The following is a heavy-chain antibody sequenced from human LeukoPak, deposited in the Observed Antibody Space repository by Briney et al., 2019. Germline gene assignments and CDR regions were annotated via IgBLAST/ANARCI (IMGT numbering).Heavy chain of an antibody. V-gene: IGHV4-34*01. CDR3: ARARPAWIRYCSSTSCRRPDYYMDV. Sequence: PSETLPLTCAVYGGSFSGYYWSWIRKPPGKGLEWIGEINHSGSTNYNPSLKSRVTISVDTSKNQFSLKLSSVTAADTAVYYCARARPAWIRYCSSTSCRRPDYYMDVWGKGTTVTVSS. CDR2: INHSGST. CDR1: GGSFSGYY. D-gene: IGHD2-2*01. J-gene: IGHJ6*03.